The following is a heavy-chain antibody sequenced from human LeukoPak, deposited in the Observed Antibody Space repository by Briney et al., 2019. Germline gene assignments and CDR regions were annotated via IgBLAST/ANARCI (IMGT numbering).Heavy chain of an antibody. CDR2: IQSSGTT. CDR3: ARTITIFGALGYFDY. CDR1: GGSIDRVIYY. J-gene: IGHJ4*02. V-gene: IGHV4-31*03. Sequence: SETLSLTCTVSGGSIDRVIYYWTWIRQHPGKGLEWIGYIQSSGTTYYNPSLKSRGTISVDTSKNQFSLKLSSVTAADTAVYYCARTITIFGALGYFDYWGQGTLVTVSS. D-gene: IGHD3-3*01.